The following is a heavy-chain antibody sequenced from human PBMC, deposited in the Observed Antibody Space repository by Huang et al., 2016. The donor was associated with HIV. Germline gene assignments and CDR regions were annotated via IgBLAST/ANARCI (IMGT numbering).Heavy chain of an antibody. V-gene: IGHV3-30*18. CDR3: AKESRWFSAFDH. CDR1: GFKLSGFG. CDR2: ISYDGRSQ. J-gene: IGHJ4*02. D-gene: IGHD2-15*01. Sequence: GGSLRLSCAASGFKLSGFGRHWVRQAPGKGLEWVAVISYDGRSQFYTDSVKGRFTISRENSDNTLSLQMKGLRPDDTAVYYCAKESRWFSAFDHWGQGVLVSVSS.